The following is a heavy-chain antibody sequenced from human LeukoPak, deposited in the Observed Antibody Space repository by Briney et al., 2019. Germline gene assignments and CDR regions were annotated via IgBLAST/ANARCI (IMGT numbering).Heavy chain of an antibody. J-gene: IGHJ4*02. CDR2: ISGSGGST. CDR3: AKGIIKERDYVWGSYRQPFDY. D-gene: IGHD3-16*02. V-gene: IGHV3-23*01. CDR1: GFTFSSYA. Sequence: PGGSLRLSCAASGFTFSSYAMSWVRQAPGKGLEWVSAISGSGGSTYYADSVKGRFTISRDNSKNTLYLQMNSLRAEDTAVYYCAKGIIKERDYVWGSYRQPFDYWGQGTLVTVSS.